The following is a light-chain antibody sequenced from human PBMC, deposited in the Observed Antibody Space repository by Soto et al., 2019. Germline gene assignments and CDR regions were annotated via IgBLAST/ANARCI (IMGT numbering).Light chain of an antibody. V-gene: IGKV1-39*01. CDR1: QDIATY. CDR3: QQSDSTPYT. Sequence: DLQMTQSPSSLSASVGDSVTITCQASQDIATYLNWYQQKPGKAPRLLIYDASSLLSGVPSRFSGSGSGTDFTLTIASLQPEDFSTYYCQQSDSTPYTFGQGTKVEI. J-gene: IGKJ2*01. CDR2: DAS.